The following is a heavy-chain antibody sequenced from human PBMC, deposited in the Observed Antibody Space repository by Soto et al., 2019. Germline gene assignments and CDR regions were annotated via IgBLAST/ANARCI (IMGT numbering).Heavy chain of an antibody. D-gene: IGHD2-15*01. J-gene: IGHJ5*01. V-gene: IGHV4-61*01. CDR2: IYYSGST. Sequence: SETLSLTCTVSGGSVSSGSYYWSWIRQPPGEGLEWIGYIYYSGSTSYNPSPKTRVTMSVDTSKNQFSLKLNSVTAADTAVYYCARTGFCSGDPCYPNWFDSWGPGPLVTVSS. CDR1: GGSVSSGSYY. CDR3: ARTGFCSGDPCYPNWFDS.